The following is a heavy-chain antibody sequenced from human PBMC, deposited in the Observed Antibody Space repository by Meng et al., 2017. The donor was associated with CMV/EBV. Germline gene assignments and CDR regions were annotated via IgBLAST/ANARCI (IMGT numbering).Heavy chain of an antibody. J-gene: IGHJ4*02. CDR3: TTGPIRITIFEVVFHY. CDR2: IKSKTDGGTT. Sequence: GESLKISCAASGFTFSNAWMSWVRQAPGKGLEWVGRIKSKTDGGTTDYAAPVKGRFTISRDDPKNTLYLQMNSLKTEDTAVYYCTTGPIRITIFEVVFHYWGQGTLVTVSS. D-gene: IGHD3-3*01. V-gene: IGHV3-15*01. CDR1: GFTFSNAW.